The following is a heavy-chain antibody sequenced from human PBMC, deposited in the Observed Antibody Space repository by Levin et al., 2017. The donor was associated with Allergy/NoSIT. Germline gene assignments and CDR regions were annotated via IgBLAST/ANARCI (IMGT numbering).Heavy chain of an antibody. J-gene: IGHJ3*02. CDR3: ARDRGSATEAFVI. CDR1: GLTVSSNY. D-gene: IGHD2-2*01. V-gene: IGHV3-53*01. CDR2: IYSGGSI. Sequence: GGSLRLSCAASGLTVSSNYMNWVRQAPGKGLEWVSIIYSGGSIYYADSVKGRFTISRDNSKNTLYLQMNSLRAEDTAMYYCARDRGSATEAFVIWGQGTMVTVSS.